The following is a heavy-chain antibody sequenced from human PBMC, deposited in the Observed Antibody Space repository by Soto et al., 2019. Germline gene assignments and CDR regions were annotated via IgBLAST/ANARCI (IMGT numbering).Heavy chain of an antibody. CDR3: ATDRVTGTTTSFWYYYGMDV. D-gene: IGHD1-7*01. J-gene: IGHJ6*02. CDR2: FDPEDGET. CDR1: GYTLTELS. Sequence: ASVKVSCKVSGYTLTELSMHWVRQAPGKGLEWMRGFDPEDGETIYAQKFQGRVTMTEDTSTDTAYMELSSLRSEDTAVYYCATDRVTGTTTSFWYYYGMDVWGQGTTVTAP. V-gene: IGHV1-24*01.